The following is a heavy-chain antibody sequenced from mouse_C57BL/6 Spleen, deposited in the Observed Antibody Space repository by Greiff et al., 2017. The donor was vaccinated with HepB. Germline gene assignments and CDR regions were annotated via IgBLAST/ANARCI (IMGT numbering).Heavy chain of an antibody. J-gene: IGHJ3*01. CDR3: ARYSPFAY. V-gene: IGHV1-82*01. CDR1: GYAFSSSW. Sequence: VQLQQSGPELVKPGASVKISCKASGYAFSSSWMNWVKQRPGKGLEWIGRIYPGDGDTNYNGKFKGKATRTADKSSSTAYMQLSSLTSEDSAVYFCARYSPFAYWGQGTLVTVSA. CDR2: IYPGDGDT.